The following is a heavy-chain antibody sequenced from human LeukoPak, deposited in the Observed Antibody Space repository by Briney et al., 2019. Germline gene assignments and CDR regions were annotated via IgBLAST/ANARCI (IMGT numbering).Heavy chain of an antibody. CDR2: ISAYSGNT. V-gene: IGHV1-18*01. Sequence: ASVKVSCKASGYTFTSYGISWVRQAPGQGLEWMGWISAYSGNTNYAQKLQGRVTMTTDTSTSTAYMELRSLRSDDTAVYYCARRELIAAAGRGYDYWGQGTLVTVSS. D-gene: IGHD6-13*01. J-gene: IGHJ4*02. CDR3: ARRELIAAAGRGYDY. CDR1: GYTFTSYG.